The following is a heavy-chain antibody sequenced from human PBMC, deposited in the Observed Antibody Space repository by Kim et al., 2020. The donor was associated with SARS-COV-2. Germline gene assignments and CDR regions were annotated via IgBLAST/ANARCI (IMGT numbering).Heavy chain of an antibody. Sequence: SETLSLICAVYGGSFNDYYWSWIRQPPGKGLEWIGEINHSGSTNYSPSLRSRVIISVDTSKNQFSLKLSSVTAADTAVYYCAGGQDVDSGRYGGMDVWGQGTTVTVSS. CDR2: INHSGST. D-gene: IGHD3-10*01. CDR3: AGGQDVDSGRYGGMDV. V-gene: IGHV4-34*01. J-gene: IGHJ6*02. CDR1: GGSFNDYY.